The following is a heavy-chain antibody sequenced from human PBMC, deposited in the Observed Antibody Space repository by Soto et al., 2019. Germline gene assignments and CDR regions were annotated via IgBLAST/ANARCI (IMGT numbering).Heavy chain of an antibody. CDR3: ARVKWSWSSSPAGGMDV. V-gene: IGHV4-39*01. Sequence: QLQLQESGPGLVKPSETLSLTCTVSGGSISSSSYYWGWIRQPPGKGLEWIGSIYYSGSTYYNPSLKSRVTISVDTSKNQFSLKLSSVTAADTAVYYCARVKWSWSSSPAGGMDVWGQGTTVTVSS. CDR1: GGSISSSSYY. J-gene: IGHJ6*02. D-gene: IGHD6-6*01. CDR2: IYYSGST.